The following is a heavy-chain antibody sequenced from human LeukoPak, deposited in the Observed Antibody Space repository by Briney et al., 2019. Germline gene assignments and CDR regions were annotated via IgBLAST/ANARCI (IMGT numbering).Heavy chain of an antibody. V-gene: IGHV3-74*01. CDR3: AKEGAYYFDY. CDR2: INPDGSST. CDR1: GFTFSSYW. J-gene: IGHJ4*02. Sequence: GGSLRLSCVASGFTFSSYWMHWVRQAPGKGLVWVSRINPDGSSTSYVDSVKGRFTISRDNAKNTLYLQMNSLRAEDTAVYYCAKEGAYYFDYWGQGAVVTVSS.